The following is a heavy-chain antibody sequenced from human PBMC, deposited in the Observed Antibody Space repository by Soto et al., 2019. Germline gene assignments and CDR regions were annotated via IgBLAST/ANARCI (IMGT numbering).Heavy chain of an antibody. CDR3: ARDGGTGDDFWDY. D-gene: IGHD3-3*01. CDR2: TYYRSKWSY. Sequence: TRSLIGAISVGNVSSISAAWIWIRQSPSRGLEWLGRTYYRSKWSYDYALSVKSRITINPDTSKNQFSLHLNSVTPEDTALNYCARDGGTGDDFWDYWGQGTLVTVSS. J-gene: IGHJ4*01. CDR1: VGNVSSISAA. V-gene: IGHV6-1*01.